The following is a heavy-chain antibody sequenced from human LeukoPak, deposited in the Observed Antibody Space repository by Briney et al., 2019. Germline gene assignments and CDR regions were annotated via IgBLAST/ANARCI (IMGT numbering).Heavy chain of an antibody. D-gene: IGHD3-10*01. CDR3: AKRGVVIRAVIIVGFHKEAYYFDY. CDR2: ISDGGGSR. J-gene: IGHJ4*02. CDR1: GITLSNYG. Sequence: GGSLRLSCAVSGITLSNYGMSWVRQAPGKGLEWGAGISDGGGSRNYADSVKGRFTISRDNPKNTPYLQMNSLRAEDTAVYFCAKRGVVIRAVIIVGFHKEAYYFDYWGQGALVTVSS. V-gene: IGHV3-23*01.